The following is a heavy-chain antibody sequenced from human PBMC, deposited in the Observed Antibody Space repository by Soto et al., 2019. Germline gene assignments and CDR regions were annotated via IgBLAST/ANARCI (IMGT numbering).Heavy chain of an antibody. CDR2: IRSKAYGGTT. CDR1: GFTFGDYA. V-gene: IGHV3-49*03. D-gene: IGHD3-10*01. Sequence: GGSLRLSCTASGFTFGDYAMSWFRQAPGKGLEWVGFIRSKAYGGTTEYAASVKGRFTISRDDSKSIAYLQMNSLKTEDTAVYYCTRGLVRGDEDNHPGRVTSSDDYYYYMDVWGKGTTVTVSS. J-gene: IGHJ6*03. CDR3: TRGLVRGDEDNHPGRVTSSDDYYYYMDV.